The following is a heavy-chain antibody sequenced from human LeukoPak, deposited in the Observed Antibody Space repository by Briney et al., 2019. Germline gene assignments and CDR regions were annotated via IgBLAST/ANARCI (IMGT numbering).Heavy chain of an antibody. Sequence: YYSGYTNYNPSLKSRVTMSVDTSKNQFSLKLTSVTAADTAVYYCATLRYCSGGSCFPKYFQHWGQGTLVTVSS. CDR3: ATLRYCSGGSCFPKYFQH. J-gene: IGHJ1*01. D-gene: IGHD2-15*01. V-gene: IGHV4-59*08. CDR2: YYSGYT.